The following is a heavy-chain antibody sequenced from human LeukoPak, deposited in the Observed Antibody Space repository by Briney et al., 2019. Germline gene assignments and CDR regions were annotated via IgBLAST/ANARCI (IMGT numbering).Heavy chain of an antibody. V-gene: IGHV3-30*02. CDR2: IRYDGSNK. CDR3: ATSTRWLQFQYFDY. CDR1: GFTFSSYG. D-gene: IGHD5-24*01. J-gene: IGHJ4*02. Sequence: PGGSLRLYCAAYGFTFSSYGMHWVRQAPGKGLDWVAFIRYDGSNKYYADSVKGRFTISRDNSKNTLYLQMNSLRAEDTAVYYCATSTRWLQFQYFDYWGQGTLVTVSS.